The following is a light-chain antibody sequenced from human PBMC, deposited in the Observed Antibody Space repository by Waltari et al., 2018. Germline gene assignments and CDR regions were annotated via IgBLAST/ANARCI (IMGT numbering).Light chain of an antibody. CDR3: ASCTDTIPPVV. J-gene: IGLJ2*01. Sequence: QSALTQPASVSGSPGQSITISCTGTSRALGLYNFVSWYQLHPGEAPTLILYGVNSRPSGVSNRFSGSKSGNTASLTISGLQGDDEADYFCASCTDTIPPVVFGGGTKLTVL. CDR2: GVN. V-gene: IGLV2-14*01. CDR1: SRALGLYNF.